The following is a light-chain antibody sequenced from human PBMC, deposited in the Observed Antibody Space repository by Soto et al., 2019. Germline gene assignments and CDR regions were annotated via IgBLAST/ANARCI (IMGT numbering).Light chain of an antibody. CDR2: DAS. V-gene: IGKV3-20*01. J-gene: IGKJ1*01. CDR3: QQYGSSPWT. CDR1: QSVSSSY. Sequence: EIAMTQSPATLSVSPGERATLSCSPSQSVSSSYLAWYQQKPGQAPRPLIFDASTRATGIPARFSGSGSGTEFTLTISGLEPEDFAVYYCQQYGSSPWTFGQGTNVDIK.